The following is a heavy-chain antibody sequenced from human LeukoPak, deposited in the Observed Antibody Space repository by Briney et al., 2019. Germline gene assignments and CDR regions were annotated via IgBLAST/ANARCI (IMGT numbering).Heavy chain of an antibody. Sequence: GGSLRLSCAASGFTFSSYGMSWVRQAPGKGLEWVSAISGSGGSTYYADSVKGRSTISRDNSKNTLYLQMNSLRAEDTAVYYCATYRVGALDYWGQGTLVTVSS. D-gene: IGHD1-26*01. CDR2: ISGSGGST. CDR1: GFTFSSYG. CDR3: ATYRVGALDY. V-gene: IGHV3-23*01. J-gene: IGHJ4*02.